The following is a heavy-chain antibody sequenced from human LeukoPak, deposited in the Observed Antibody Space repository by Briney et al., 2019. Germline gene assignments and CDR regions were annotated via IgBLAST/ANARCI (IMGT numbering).Heavy chain of an antibody. CDR2: ISTSGSSV. J-gene: IGHJ4*02. V-gene: IGHV3-48*03. CDR3: ARVGREVTTGYFDD. CDR1: GFSFSTYE. D-gene: IGHD2-21*02. Sequence: GGSLRLSCVASGFSFSTYEMSWVRQAPGKGLEWVAYISTSGSSVYYADSLKGRFTVSRDNAKSSLFLQVDSLTVADTAVYYCARVGREVTTGYFDDWGQGTLVAVSS.